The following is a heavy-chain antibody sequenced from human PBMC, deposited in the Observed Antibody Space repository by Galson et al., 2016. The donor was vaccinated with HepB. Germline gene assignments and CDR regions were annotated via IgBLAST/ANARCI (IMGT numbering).Heavy chain of an antibody. CDR1: GFTFSSYA. CDR2: ISGSGVNT. Sequence: SLRLSCAPSGFTFSSYAMSWVRQAPGKGLEWVSAISGSGVNTYYIDSVQGRFTISRDNSKNTLYLEMNSLRAEDTAVYFCAKDRGMGGGSCFEYWGQGTLVTVSS. D-gene: IGHD2-15*01. J-gene: IGHJ4*02. CDR3: AKDRGMGGGSCFEY. V-gene: IGHV3-23*01.